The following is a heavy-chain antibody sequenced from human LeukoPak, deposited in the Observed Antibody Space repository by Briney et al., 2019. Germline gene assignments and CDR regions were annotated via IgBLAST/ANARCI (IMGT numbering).Heavy chain of an antibody. CDR2: ISSSGSTR. J-gene: IGHJ4*02. CDR3: ARVSERGMVRGGIDY. D-gene: IGHD3-10*01. CDR1: GFTFSNYE. V-gene: IGHV3-48*03. Sequence: GGSLRLSCAASGFTFSNYEMNWVRQAPGKGLEWVSYISSSGSTRYYADSVKGRFTISRDNAKDSLYLQMNSLRAEDTAVYYCARVSERGMVRGGIDYWGQGTLVTVSS.